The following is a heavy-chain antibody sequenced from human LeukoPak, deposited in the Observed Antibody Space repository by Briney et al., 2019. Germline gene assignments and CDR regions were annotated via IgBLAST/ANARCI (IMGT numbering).Heavy chain of an antibody. J-gene: IGHJ3*02. CDR2: INPNSGGT. CDR3: ASPYCSSTSCSLDAFDI. V-gene: IGHV1-2*02. D-gene: IGHD2-2*01. Sequence: GASVKVSCKASGYTFTGYYMHSVRQAPGQGLEWMGWINPNSGGTNYAQKFQGRVTMTRDTSISTAYMELSRLRSDDTAVYYCASPYCSSTSCSLDAFDIWGQGTMVTVSS. CDR1: GYTFTGYY.